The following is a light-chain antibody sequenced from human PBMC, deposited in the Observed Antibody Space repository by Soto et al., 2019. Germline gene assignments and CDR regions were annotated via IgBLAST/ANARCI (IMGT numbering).Light chain of an antibody. Sequence: IQMTHSPSTLSAAVGGRVTIICRVSLSISSWLAWYQQKQGKAPKLLIYGAGSLESGVPSRFSGSGSVTDFTLTISSLEPEDFAVYYCQQRSNWPPFSFGGGTKVDI. J-gene: IGKJ4*01. CDR1: LSISSW. CDR3: QQRSNWPPFS. V-gene: IGKV1-5*02. CDR2: GAG.